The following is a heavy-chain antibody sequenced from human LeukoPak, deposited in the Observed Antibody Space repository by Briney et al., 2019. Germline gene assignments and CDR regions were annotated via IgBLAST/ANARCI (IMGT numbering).Heavy chain of an antibody. J-gene: IGHJ3*02. CDR1: GDSITSPGYS. Sequence: SETLSLTCSVSGDSITSPGYSWTWIRQPPGKGPEWIGFISHTGQSDYSPSLKSRVFISRDASKNEFSLKLTSVTAADTAVYFCARDVVVTPSPDAFDIWGPGEMVIV. CDR3: ARDVVVTPSPDAFDI. D-gene: IGHD2-21*01. CDR2: ISHTGQS. V-gene: IGHV4-31*03.